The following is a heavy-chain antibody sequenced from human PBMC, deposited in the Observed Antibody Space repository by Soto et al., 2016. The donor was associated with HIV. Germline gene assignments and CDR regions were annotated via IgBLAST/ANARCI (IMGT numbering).Heavy chain of an antibody. Sequence: QVQLVQSGAEVKKPGASVKVSCKASGYTFSDYDINWVRQATGQGLEWMGWMNPNSGNTGYAQKFQGRVTSTRNPSISTAYMELSSLRSEDTAVYYCARGGADPRGYAFDIWGQGDNGHRLF. CDR2: MNPNSGNT. J-gene: IGHJ3*02. CDR3: ARGGADPRGYAFDI. V-gene: IGHV1-8*03. CDR1: GYTFSDYD. D-gene: IGHD1-26*01.